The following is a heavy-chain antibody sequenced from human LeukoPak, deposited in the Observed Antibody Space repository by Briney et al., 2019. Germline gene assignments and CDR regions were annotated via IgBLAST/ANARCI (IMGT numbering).Heavy chain of an antibody. CDR1: GYTFTSYD. J-gene: IGHJ3*02. V-gene: IGHV1-8*01. CDR2: MNPNSGNT. CDR3: AREPGIAVAGMGAFDI. Sequence: ASVKVSCKASGYTFTSYDINWVRQATGQGLEWMGWMNPNSGNTGYAQKFQGRVTMTRNTSISTAYTELSSLRSEDTAVYYCAREPGIAVAGMGAFDIWGQGTMVTVSS. D-gene: IGHD6-19*01.